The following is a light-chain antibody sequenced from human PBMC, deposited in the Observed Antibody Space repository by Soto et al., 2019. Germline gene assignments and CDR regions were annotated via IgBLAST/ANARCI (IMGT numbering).Light chain of an antibody. CDR2: DVS. V-gene: IGLV2-14*01. J-gene: IGLJ1*01. Sequence: QSVLTQPASVSGSPGQSITISCTGTSSDVVGYNYVSWYQQHPGKAPKLMIYDVSNRPSGVSNRFSGSKSGNTASLTISGLQAEDEADYYCSSYTSSSTLFYVFGPGTKVTVL. CDR3: SSYTSSSTLFYV. CDR1: SSDVVGYNY.